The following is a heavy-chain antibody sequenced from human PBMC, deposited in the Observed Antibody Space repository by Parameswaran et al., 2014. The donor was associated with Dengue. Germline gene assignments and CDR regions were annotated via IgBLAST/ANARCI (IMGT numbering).Heavy chain of an antibody. J-gene: IGHJ4*02. CDR3: ARRRGSGYSGFPLDY. CDR2: INHSGST. V-gene: IGHV4-34*01. Sequence: RWIRQPPGKGLEWIGEINHSGSTNYNPSLKSRVTISVDTSKNQFSLKLSSVTAADTAVYYCARRRGSGYSGFPLDYWGQGTLVTVSS. D-gene: IGHD5-12*01.